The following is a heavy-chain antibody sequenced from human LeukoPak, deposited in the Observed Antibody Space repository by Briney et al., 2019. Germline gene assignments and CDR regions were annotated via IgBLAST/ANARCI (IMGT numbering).Heavy chain of an antibody. CDR3: ARSRGSGSYYRLRDYYYMDV. D-gene: IGHD3-10*01. CDR1: GGSLSGFY. Sequence: SETLSLTCAVYGGSLSGFYWSWIRQSPGKGLEWIGEINQSGSTNYNPSLKSRVTISVDTSKNQFSLKLSSVTAADTAVYYCARSRGSGSYYRLRDYYYMDVWGKGTTVTVSS. J-gene: IGHJ6*03. V-gene: IGHV4-34*01. CDR2: INQSGST.